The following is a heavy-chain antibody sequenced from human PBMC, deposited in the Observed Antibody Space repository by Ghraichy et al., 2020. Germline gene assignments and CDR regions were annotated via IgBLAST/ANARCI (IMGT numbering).Heavy chain of an antibody. CDR3: ARGVYDSGGFTIKIDY. J-gene: IGHJ4*02. CDR1: GFIFGDFA. D-gene: IGHD3-22*01. V-gene: IGHV3-49*03. CDR2: IKTKTYGETA. Sequence: GGSLRLSCTASGFIFGDFALSWFRQAPGRGLEWVGLIKTKTYGETAEFAASVKGRCSISRDDSRNIAYLQVTSLKTEDTGVYYCARGVYDSGGFTIKIDYWGQGALVTVSS.